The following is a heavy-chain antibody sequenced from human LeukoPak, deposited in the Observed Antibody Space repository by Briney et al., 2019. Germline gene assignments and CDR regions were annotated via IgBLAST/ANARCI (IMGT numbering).Heavy chain of an antibody. J-gene: IGHJ5*02. V-gene: IGHV4-59*12. CDR3: ARFLRGPYNWFDP. CDR2: IYYSGST. CDR1: GGSISSYY. D-gene: IGHD2/OR15-2a*01. Sequence: SETLSLTCTVSGGSISSYYWSWIRQPPGKGLEWIGYIYYSGSTNYNPSLKSRVTISVDTSKNQFSLKLSSVTAADTAVYYCARFLRGPYNWFDPWGQGTLVTVSS.